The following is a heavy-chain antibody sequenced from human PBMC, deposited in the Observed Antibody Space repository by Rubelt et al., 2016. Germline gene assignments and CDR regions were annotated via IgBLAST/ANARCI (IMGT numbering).Heavy chain of an antibody. CDR3: AGGRVIRGQQLVFDY. D-gene: IGHD6-13*01. CDR2: INHSGST. Sequence: QVQLQESGPGLVKPSGTLSLTCAVSGGSISSSNWWSWVRQPPGKGLEWIGEINHSGSTNYNPSLMGRVTISVHTSNNQVSLKLSSVTAADAAVYYWAGGRVIRGQQLVFDYWGQGTLVTVSS. J-gene: IGHJ4*02. V-gene: IGHV4-4*02. CDR1: GGSISSSNW.